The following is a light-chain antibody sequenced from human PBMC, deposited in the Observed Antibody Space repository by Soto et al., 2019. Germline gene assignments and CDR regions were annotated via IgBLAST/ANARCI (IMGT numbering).Light chain of an antibody. CDR3: QEYHISRLP. J-gene: IGKJ4*02. V-gene: IGKV3-15*01. CDR2: VAS. CDR1: PIVSSN. Sequence: EIVMKQSPDTLSVAPGERSTLSCRASPIVSSNLACYQQTPGQTPQLFIYVASTRATGIPTRFRRSASVTEYTLTISSRQSEYFAGYSPQEYHISRLPFGGGTKVEFK.